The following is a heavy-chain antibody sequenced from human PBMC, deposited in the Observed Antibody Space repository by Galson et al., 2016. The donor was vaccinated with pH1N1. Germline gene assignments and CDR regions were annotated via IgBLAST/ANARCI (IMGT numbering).Heavy chain of an antibody. Sequence: SAKVSCKASGGSFAKYAVSWVRQAPGQGLEWMGRIIPIYGTANYAQKFQGRDTITADEYTTTVYMELNSLISEDTAIYYCARPGRTETTKEGFAWGYGMDVWGQGTTVTVSS. D-gene: IGHD1-1*01. CDR1: GGSFAKYA. CDR2: IIPIYGTA. J-gene: IGHJ6*02. V-gene: IGHV1-69*13. CDR3: ARPGRTETTKEGFAWGYGMDV.